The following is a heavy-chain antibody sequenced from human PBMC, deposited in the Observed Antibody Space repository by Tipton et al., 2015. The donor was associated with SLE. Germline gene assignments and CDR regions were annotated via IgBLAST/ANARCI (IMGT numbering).Heavy chain of an antibody. J-gene: IGHJ4*02. CDR3: ARGGSYPGY. Sequence: TLSLTCAVYGGSLSGYSWSWIRQPPGKGLEWIGEINHGGSTNYNPSLKSRVAISLDTPKNQFSLRLSSVTAADTAVYYCARGGSYPGYWGQGTLVTVSS. CDR1: GGSLSGYS. V-gene: IGHV4-34*01. CDR2: INHGGST.